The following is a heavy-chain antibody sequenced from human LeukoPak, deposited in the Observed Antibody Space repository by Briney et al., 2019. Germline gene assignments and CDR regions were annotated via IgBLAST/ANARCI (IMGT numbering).Heavy chain of an antibody. D-gene: IGHD1-1*01. CDR2: INHRGDT. V-gene: IGHV4-34*01. CDR1: GGSLSTYY. CDR3: ARGPTISETGYFDY. J-gene: IGHJ4*03. Sequence: SETLSLTCAVYGGSLSTYYWSWIRQSPGKGLEWIAEINHRGDTNYNPSVKSRVTISVDTSKNQFSLKITSLTAADTAVYYCARGPTISETGYFDYWGQGTLVTVSS.